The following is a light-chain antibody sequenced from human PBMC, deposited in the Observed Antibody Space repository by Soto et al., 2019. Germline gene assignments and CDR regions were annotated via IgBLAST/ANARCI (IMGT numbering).Light chain of an antibody. J-gene: IGKJ2*01. CDR3: QQYNNWPPLYT. Sequence: EIVMTQSPATLSLSPGERATLSCRASQSISSNLAWYQQKPGQAPRLLIDGASTRATGIPSRFSGSGSGTDFTLTISSLQSEDFAIYYCQQYNNWPPLYTFGQGTKLENK. CDR1: QSISSN. V-gene: IGKV3-15*01. CDR2: GAS.